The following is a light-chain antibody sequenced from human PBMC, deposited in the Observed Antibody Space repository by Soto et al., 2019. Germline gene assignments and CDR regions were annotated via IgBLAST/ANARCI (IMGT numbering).Light chain of an antibody. CDR3: QVWDSSSDHYV. J-gene: IGLJ1*01. CDR1: NIGSKS. V-gene: IGLV3-21*04. Sequence: SYELTQPPSVSVAPGKTARITCGGNNIGSKSVHWYQQKPGQAPVLVIYYDSDRPSGIPERFSGSNSGNTATLTISRVEAGDEAAYYCQVWDSSSDHYVLGTVTKVTVL. CDR2: YDS.